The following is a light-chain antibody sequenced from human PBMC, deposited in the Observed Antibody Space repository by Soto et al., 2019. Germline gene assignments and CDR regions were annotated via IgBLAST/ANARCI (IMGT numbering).Light chain of an antibody. CDR2: AAS. Sequence: DIQMTQSPSSVSASVGDRVTITCRASQDVSNWLAWFQQKPGKPPKFLIYAASSLQDGVPSRFSGSASGTDFTLTISSPPPDDFATYYCQQAISFPLTFGGGTKAEIK. V-gene: IGKV1-12*01. J-gene: IGKJ4*01. CDR1: QDVSNW. CDR3: QQAISFPLT.